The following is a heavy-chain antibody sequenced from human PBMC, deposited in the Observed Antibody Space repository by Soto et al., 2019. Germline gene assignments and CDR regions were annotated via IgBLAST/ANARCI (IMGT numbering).Heavy chain of an antibody. Sequence: SETLSLTCTVSGGYISSYYWSWIRQPPGKGLEWIGYIYYSGSTNYNPSLKSRVTLSADTSKKQSYLKLSSVTAADTAVYYCARRETTTFTFDIWGQGTMVTVSS. CDR2: IYYSGST. V-gene: IGHV4-59*08. CDR3: ARRETTTFTFDI. D-gene: IGHD1-7*01. J-gene: IGHJ3*02. CDR1: GGYISSYY.